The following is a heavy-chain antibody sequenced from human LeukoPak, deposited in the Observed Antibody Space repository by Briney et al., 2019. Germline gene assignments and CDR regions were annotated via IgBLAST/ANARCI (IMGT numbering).Heavy chain of an antibody. CDR1: GFTFSNYA. CDR2: MSGSGVNT. CDR3: ASSGYSSGWFGDYFDY. Sequence: GGSLRLSCAASGFTFSNYAMSWVCQAPGKGLQWVSTMSGSGVNTYYADSVKGRFTISRDNSKNTLYQQMDSLRAEDTAVYYCASSGYSSGWFGDYFDYLGQGTLGTGSS. J-gene: IGHJ4*02. D-gene: IGHD6-19*01. V-gene: IGHV3-23*01.